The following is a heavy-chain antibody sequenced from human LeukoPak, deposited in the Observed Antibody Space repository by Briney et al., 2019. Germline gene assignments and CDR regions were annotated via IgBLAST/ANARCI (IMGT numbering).Heavy chain of an antibody. V-gene: IGHV1-2*02. CDR2: INPTSGAT. D-gene: IGHD3-3*01. CDR1: GYIFTAHF. J-gene: IGHJ5*02. Sequence: ASVKVSCKTSGYIFTAHFLHWVRQAPGQGLEWMGWINPTSGATNYTQKLQGRVTMTRDTSVSTAYMQLTSLRSDDTAVYYCARDGLDYDAWSGILDQWGQGALVTVSS. CDR3: ARDGLDYDAWSGILDQ.